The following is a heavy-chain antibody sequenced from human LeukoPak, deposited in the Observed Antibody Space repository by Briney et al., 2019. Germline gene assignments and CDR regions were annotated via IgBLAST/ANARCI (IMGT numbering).Heavy chain of an antibody. V-gene: IGHV4-39*01. Sequence: SETLSLTCTVSGGSISSSSYYWGWIRQPPGNGLEWIGTTYYSGHTYYNPSLKSRVTISVDTSKNQFSLKLSSVTAADTAVYYCARHRRDHDFWSGSNPIHYYYYMDVWGKGTTVTVSS. J-gene: IGHJ6*03. CDR2: TYYSGHT. CDR3: ARHRRDHDFWSGSNPIHYYYYMDV. D-gene: IGHD3-3*01. CDR1: GGSISSSSYY.